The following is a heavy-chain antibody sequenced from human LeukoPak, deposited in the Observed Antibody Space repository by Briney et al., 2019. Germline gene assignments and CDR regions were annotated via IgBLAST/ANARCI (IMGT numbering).Heavy chain of an antibody. J-gene: IGHJ4*02. CDR2: IYHSGST. CDR3: ARDGENSGY. D-gene: IGHD3-10*01. V-gene: IGHV4-38-2*02. Sequence: PSETLSLTCTVSGYSISSGYYWGWIRQPPGKGLEWIGSIYHSGSTYYNPSLKSRVTISVDTSKNQFSLKLSSVTAADTPVYYCARDGENSGYWGQETLVTVSS. CDR1: GYSISSGYY.